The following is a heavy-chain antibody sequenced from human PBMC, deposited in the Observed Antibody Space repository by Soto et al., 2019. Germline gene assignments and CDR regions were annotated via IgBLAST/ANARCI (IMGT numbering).Heavy chain of an antibody. CDR1: GFTFSSYA. Sequence: HPGGSLRLSCAASGFTFSSYAMSWVRQAPGKGLEWVSAISGSGGSTYYADSVKGRFTISRDNSKNTLYLQMNSLRAEDTAVYYCNYYDSSGYQYNWFDPWGQGTLVTVSS. V-gene: IGHV3-23*01. J-gene: IGHJ5*02. D-gene: IGHD3-22*01. CDR2: ISGSGGST. CDR3: NYYDSSGYQYNWFDP.